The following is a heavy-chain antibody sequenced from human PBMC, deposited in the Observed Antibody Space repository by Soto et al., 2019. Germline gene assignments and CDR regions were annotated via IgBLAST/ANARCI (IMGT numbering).Heavy chain of an antibody. V-gene: IGHV2-5*02. CDR3: AHRVLRTVFGLVTTTAIYFDF. Sequence: QITLNESGPTRVKPRQTLTLTCTFSGFSLTTSGVGVGWIRQSPGKAPEWLALIYWDDDKGYSPSLKSRLTITKDTSKNQVVLTMADLDPADTATYYCAHRVLRTVFGLVTTTAIYFDFWGQGTPVAVSS. CDR1: GFSLTTSGVG. D-gene: IGHD3-3*01. J-gene: IGHJ4*02. CDR2: IYWDDDK.